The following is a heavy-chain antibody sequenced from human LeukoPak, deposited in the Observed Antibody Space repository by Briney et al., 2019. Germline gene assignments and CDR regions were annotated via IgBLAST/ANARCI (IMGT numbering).Heavy chain of an antibody. CDR2: ISAYNGNT. D-gene: IGHD3-3*01. V-gene: IGHV1-18*01. J-gene: IGHJ4*02. CDR1: GYTFTSYG. CDR3: ARGVRSGYYFGAYFDY. Sequence: ASVKVSCKASGYTFTSYGISWVRQAPGQGLEWMGWISAYNGNTNYAQKLQGRVTMTTDTSTSTAYMELRSLRSDDTALYYCARGVRSGYYFGAYFDYWGQGTLVTVSS.